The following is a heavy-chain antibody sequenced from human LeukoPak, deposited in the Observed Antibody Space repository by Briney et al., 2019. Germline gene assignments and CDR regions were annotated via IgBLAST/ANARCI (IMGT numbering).Heavy chain of an antibody. CDR3: ARDRGASITIFGVVIPGDYYYYYMDV. CDR1: GGSISSGSYY. D-gene: IGHD3-3*01. CDR2: IYTSGST. Sequence: SETLSLTCTVSGGSISSGSYYWSWIRQPAGKGLEWIGRIYTSGSTNYNPSLRSRVTISVDTSKNQFSLKLSSVTAADTAVYYCARDRGASITIFGVVIPGDYYYYYMDVWGKGTTVTVSS. J-gene: IGHJ6*03. V-gene: IGHV4-61*02.